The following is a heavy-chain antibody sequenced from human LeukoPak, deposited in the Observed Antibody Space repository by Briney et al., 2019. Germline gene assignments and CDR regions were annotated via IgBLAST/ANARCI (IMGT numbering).Heavy chain of an antibody. J-gene: IGHJ6*03. Sequence: TPSETLSLTCAVYGGSFSGYYWSWIRQPPGKGLEGIGEINHSGSTNYNPSLKSRVTISVDTSKNQFSLKLSSVTAADTAVYYCARQSGSNSGWYYYYYMDVWGKGTTVTISS. D-gene: IGHD1-26*01. CDR3: ARQSGSNSGWYYYYYMDV. V-gene: IGHV4-34*01. CDR2: INHSGST. CDR1: GGSFSGYY.